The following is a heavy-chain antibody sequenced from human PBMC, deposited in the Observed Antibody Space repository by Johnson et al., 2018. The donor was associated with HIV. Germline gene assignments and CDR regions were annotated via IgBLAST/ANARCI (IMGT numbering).Heavy chain of an antibody. CDR1: GFTFSSYP. J-gene: IGHJ3*02. V-gene: IGHV3-30*14. D-gene: IGHD3-22*01. CDR3: ARVSGLTFGAFDI. Sequence: QMQLVESGGGLVQPGGSPRLACAASGFTFSSYPMPWVRQAPGKGLEWLAVISYDGRNKSSTDSVKGRFTISRENAKNSLYLQMNSLRAGDTAVYYCARVSGLTFGAFDIWGQGTLVTVSS. CDR2: ISYDGRNK.